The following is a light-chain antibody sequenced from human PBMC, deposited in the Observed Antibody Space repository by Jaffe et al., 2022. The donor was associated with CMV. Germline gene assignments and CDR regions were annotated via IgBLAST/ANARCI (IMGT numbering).Light chain of an antibody. CDR1: QSISNY. J-gene: IGKJ1*01. Sequence: DIQMTQSPSSLSASVGDRVTITCRASQSISNYVNWYQQKSGKAPKLLIYAASSLQSGVPSRFGGSGSGTDFTLTITSLQPEDAVTYFCQQSYSSDPTFGQGTKVEIQ. V-gene: IGKV1-39*01. CDR3: QQSYSSDPT. CDR2: AAS.